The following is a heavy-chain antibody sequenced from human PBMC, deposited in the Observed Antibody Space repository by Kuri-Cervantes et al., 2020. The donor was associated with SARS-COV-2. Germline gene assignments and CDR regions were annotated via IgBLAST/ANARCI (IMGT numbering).Heavy chain of an antibody. CDR1: GFTFSGHW. J-gene: IGHJ4*02. V-gene: IGHV3-23*01. CDR2: ISGSGGST. Sequence: LSLTCAASGFTFSGHWIHWVRQAPGKGLEWVSAISGSGGSTYYADSVKGRLTISRDNSKNTLYLQMNSLRAEDTAVYYCAKGRGNYYGSGSYDCWGQGTLVTVSS. D-gene: IGHD3-10*01. CDR3: AKGRGNYYGSGSYDC.